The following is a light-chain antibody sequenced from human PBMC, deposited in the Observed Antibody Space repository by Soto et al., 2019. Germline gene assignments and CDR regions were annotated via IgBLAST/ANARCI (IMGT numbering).Light chain of an antibody. Sequence: DVVMTQSPLSLPVTPGQPASISCRSSESPLYSDGNTYLSWFQQRPGQSPRRLIYKVSNRDSGVPDRFSGSGSGTDFTLKISRVEAEDVGVYYCMQGTHWPWTFGQGTKVDI. CDR1: ESPLYSDGNTY. CDR3: MQGTHWPWT. V-gene: IGKV2-30*01. J-gene: IGKJ1*01. CDR2: KVS.